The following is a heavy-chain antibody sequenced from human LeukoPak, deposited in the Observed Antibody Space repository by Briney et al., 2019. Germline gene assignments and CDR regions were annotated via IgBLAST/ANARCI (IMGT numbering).Heavy chain of an antibody. CDR3: ARDGGAAPDY. J-gene: IGHJ4*02. CDR1: GGSFSGYY. D-gene: IGHD6-6*01. V-gene: IGHV4-34*01. Sequence: PSETLSLTCAVYGGSFSGYYWSWIRQPPGKGLEWIGEINHSGSTNYNPSLKSRVTMSVDTSKNQFSLKLTSVTAADTAVYYCARDGGAAPDYWGQGTLVTVSS. CDR2: INHSGST.